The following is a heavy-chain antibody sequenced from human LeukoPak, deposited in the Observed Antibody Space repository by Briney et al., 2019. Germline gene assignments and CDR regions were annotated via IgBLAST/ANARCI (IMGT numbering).Heavy chain of an antibody. J-gene: IGHJ4*02. V-gene: IGHV3-48*03. D-gene: IGHD3-10*01. CDR3: ARAFSVG. Sequence: GGSLRLSCAASGFTFSSYEMNWVRQAPGKGLEWVSYISSSGSTLYYADSVKGRFTISRDNAKNPLYLQMNSLRAEDTAVYYCARAFSVGWGQGTLVTVSS. CDR1: GFTFSSYE. CDR2: ISSSGSTL.